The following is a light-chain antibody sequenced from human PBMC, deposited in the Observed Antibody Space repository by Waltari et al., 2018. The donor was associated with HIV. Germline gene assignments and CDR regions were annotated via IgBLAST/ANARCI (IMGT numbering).Light chain of an antibody. CDR1: QTVTRW. CDR2: AAS. V-gene: IGKV1D-16*01. CDR3: QQYNSHPIT. Sequence: DVQMTQSPSSLSASVGDRVTITCRASQTVTRWLAWYQQKPGQAPRSLIYAASSLQSGVPSRFSGSGGGTNFTLTISSLQPEEFATYSCQQYNSHPITCGQGTRLDLK. J-gene: IGKJ5*01.